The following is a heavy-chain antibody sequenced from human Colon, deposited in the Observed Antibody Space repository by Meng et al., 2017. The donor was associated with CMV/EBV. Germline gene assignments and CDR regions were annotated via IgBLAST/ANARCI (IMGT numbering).Heavy chain of an antibody. D-gene: IGHD2-21*01. V-gene: IGHV3-23*01. CDR2: ISGSGSSS. J-gene: IGHJ4*02. CDR1: GFTFSDYA. CDR3: ARAAIAIDSYFDY. Sequence: GESLKISCVVSGFTFSDYAMTWVRRGPGKGLEWVAAISGSGSSSYYTDSVKGRFTISRDRSTNTWSLQMSGLRAEDTAVYYCARAAIAIDSYFDYWGQGTLVTVSS.